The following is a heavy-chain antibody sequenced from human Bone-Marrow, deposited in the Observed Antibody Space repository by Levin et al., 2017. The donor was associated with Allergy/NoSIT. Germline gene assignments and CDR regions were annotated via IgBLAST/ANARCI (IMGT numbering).Heavy chain of an antibody. CDR2: ISYNGGST. J-gene: IGHJ4*02. CDR1: GFTFSHYA. Sequence: GESLKISCSASGFTFSHYAMHWVRQAPGKGLEYVSAISYNGGSTYYADSVKGRFTISRDDSKSTVYLQMSSLGPEDTAVYYCVRTSGSFDCWGQGTLVTVSS. D-gene: IGHD3/OR15-3a*01. CDR3: VRTSGSFDC. V-gene: IGHV3-64D*06.